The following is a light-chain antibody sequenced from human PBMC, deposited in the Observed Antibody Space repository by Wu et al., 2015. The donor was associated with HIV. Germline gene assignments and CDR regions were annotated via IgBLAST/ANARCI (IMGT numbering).Light chain of an antibody. Sequence: EIVLTQSPDTLSLSPGEKATLSCRASQTVDDPYLAWYQQRPGQAPSLVIYGTSTRATGTPDRFSGSGAGTDFTLTISRLGPEDFAIYYCHHYGNSPHTFGQGTKLEV. CDR2: GTS. V-gene: IGKV3-20*01. J-gene: IGKJ2*01. CDR1: QTVDDPY. CDR3: HHYGNSPHT.